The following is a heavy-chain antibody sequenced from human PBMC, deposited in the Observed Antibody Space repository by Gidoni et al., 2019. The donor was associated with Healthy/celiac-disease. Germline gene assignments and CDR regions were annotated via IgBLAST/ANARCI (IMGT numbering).Heavy chain of an antibody. CDR1: GLTFSSYS. Sequence: EVQLVESGGGLVQPGGSLRLSCAASGLTFSSYSMNWVRQAPGKGLEWVSYISSSSSTIYYADSVKGRFTISRDNAKNSLYLQMNSLRDEDTAVYYCARELGYYGSGSYSSFDYWGQGTLVTVSS. V-gene: IGHV3-48*02. D-gene: IGHD3-10*01. CDR2: ISSSSSTI. J-gene: IGHJ4*02. CDR3: ARELGYYGSGSYSSFDY.